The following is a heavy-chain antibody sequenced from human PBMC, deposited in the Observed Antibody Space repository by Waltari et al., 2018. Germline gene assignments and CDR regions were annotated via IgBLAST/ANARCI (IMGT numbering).Heavy chain of an antibody. V-gene: IGHV1-46*01. CDR3: ARPVVVGATAPIDY. Sequence: QVQLVQSGAEVKKPGASVKVSCKASGYTFTSYFIYWVRQAPGQGLEWMGIINPGDESTRYAQNFQDRVTMTRDTSTSTVYLGLSSLTSDDSAVYYCARPVVVGATAPIDYWGQGTLVTVSS. J-gene: IGHJ4*01. CDR1: GYTFTSYF. CDR2: INPGDEST. D-gene: IGHD1-26*01.